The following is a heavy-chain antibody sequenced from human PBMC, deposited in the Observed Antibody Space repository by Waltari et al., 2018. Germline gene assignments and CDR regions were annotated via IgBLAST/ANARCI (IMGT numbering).Heavy chain of an antibody. Sequence: QVQLVQSGAEVKKPGSSVKVSCKASGGTFSSYTISWVRPAPGQGLEWMARIIPILGIANYAQKFQGRVTITADKSTSTAYMELSSLRSEDTAVYYCARDRTPSRSLVWGDGMDVWGQGTTVTVSS. CDR3: ARDRTPSRSLVWGDGMDV. D-gene: IGHD7-27*01. CDR1: GGTFSSYT. CDR2: IIPILGIA. J-gene: IGHJ6*02. V-gene: IGHV1-69*08.